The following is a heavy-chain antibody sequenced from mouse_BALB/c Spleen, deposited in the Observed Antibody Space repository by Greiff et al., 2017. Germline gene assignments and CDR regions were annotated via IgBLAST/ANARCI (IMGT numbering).Heavy chain of an antibody. J-gene: IGHJ2*01. Sequence: EVKLMESGGGLVQPGGSRKLSCAASGFTFSSFGMHWVRQAPEKGLEWVAYISSGSSTIYYADTVKGRFTISRDNPKNTLFLQMTSLRSEDTAMYYCARGVVADYFDYWGQGTTLTVSS. D-gene: IGHD1-1*01. CDR2: ISSGSSTI. V-gene: IGHV5-17*02. CDR1: GFTFSSFG. CDR3: ARGVVADYFDY.